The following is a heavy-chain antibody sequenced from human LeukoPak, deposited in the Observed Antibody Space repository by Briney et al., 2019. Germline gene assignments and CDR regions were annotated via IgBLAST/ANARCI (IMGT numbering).Heavy chain of an antibody. CDR2: IIPIFGTA. D-gene: IGHD2-15*01. CDR1: GGTFSSYA. V-gene: IGHV1-69*13. Sequence: SVKVSCKASGGTFSSYAISWVRQAPGQGLEWMGGIIPIFGTANYAQKFQGRVTITADESTSTAYMELSSLRSEDTAVYYCARDLKTVVWAATGYGYGFDPWGQGTLVTVSS. J-gene: IGHJ5*02. CDR3: ARDLKTVVWAATGYGYGFDP.